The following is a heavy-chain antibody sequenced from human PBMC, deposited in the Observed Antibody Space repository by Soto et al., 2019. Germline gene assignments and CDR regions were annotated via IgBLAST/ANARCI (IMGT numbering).Heavy chain of an antibody. CDR3: ARMNYYDTSGYPIDY. V-gene: IGHV4-30-2*02. CDR2: IYHSGST. CDR1: GGSISSGGYS. Sequence: SETLSLTCAVSGGSISSGGYSWSWIRQPPGKGLEWIGYIYHSGSTNYNPSLKSRVTMSVDRSKNQFSLKLNSVTAADTAVYYCARMNYYDTSGYPIDYWGQGMMVTVSS. D-gene: IGHD3-22*01. J-gene: IGHJ4*02.